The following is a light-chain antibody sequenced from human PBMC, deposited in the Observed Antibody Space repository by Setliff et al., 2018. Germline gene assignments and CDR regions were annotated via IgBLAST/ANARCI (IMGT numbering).Light chain of an antibody. Sequence: QAVVTQEPSLTVSPGGTVTLTCGSSTGTDTSGHYPYWFQQKPGQAPKTLIYDTSEKYSWTPARFSGSLLGGKAALTLSGAQPEDEADYYCFLSYSGIVSFGGGTKVTVL. CDR3: FLSYSGIVS. CDR1: TGTDTSGHY. J-gene: IGLJ2*01. V-gene: IGLV7-46*01. CDR2: DTS.